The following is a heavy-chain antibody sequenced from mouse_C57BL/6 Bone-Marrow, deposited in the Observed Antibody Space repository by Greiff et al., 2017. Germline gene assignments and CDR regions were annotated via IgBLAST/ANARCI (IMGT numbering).Heavy chain of an antibody. J-gene: IGHJ2*01. D-gene: IGHD4-1*01. CDR3: ARWGKNWDGYFDY. V-gene: IGHV1-7*01. CDR1: GYTFTSYW. Sequence: QVQLKQSGAELAKPGASVKLSCKASGYTFTSYWMHWVKQRPGQGLEWIGYINPSSGYTKYNQKFKDKATLTADKSSSTAYMQLSSLTYEDSAVYYCARWGKNWDGYFDYWGQGTTLTVSS. CDR2: INPSSGYT.